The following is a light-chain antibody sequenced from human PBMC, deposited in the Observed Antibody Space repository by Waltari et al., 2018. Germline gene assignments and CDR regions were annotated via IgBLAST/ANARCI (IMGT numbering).Light chain of an antibody. CDR2: FTT. Sequence: QSVLTQPPSVSGTPGQSVTISCSGSSSNIGNNNVTGYQQFPGAAPPLLLSFTTQRPAGVPDRFSGSKSGTSASLAISRLQSEDEADYYCGAWDDSLNGRVFGGGTKLTVL. CDR1: SSNIGNNN. CDR3: GAWDDSLNGRV. J-gene: IGLJ2*01. V-gene: IGLV1-44*01.